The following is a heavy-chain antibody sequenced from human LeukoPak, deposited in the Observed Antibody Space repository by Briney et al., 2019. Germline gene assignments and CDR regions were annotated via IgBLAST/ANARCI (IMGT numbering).Heavy chain of an antibody. J-gene: IGHJ5*02. D-gene: IGHD3-10*01. CDR2: INWNGGST. CDR1: EFSVGSNY. V-gene: IGHV3-20*01. Sequence: GGSLRLSCAASEFSVGSNYMTWVRQAPGKGLEWVSGINWNGGSTGYADSVKGRFTISRDNAKNSLYLQMNSLRAEDTALYHCARVRVPYYYGSGSHNWFDPWGQGTLVTVSS. CDR3: ARVRVPYYYGSGSHNWFDP.